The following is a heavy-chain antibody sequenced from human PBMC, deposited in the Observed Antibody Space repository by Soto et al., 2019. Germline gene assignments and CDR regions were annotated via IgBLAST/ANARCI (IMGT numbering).Heavy chain of an antibody. CDR2: IYHTGSA. V-gene: IGHV4-59*01. J-gene: IGHJ4*02. D-gene: IGHD4-17*01. CDR1: RGSITDNY. Sequence: SETLSLTCTVSRGSITDNYWSWIRQPPGKGLEWIGYIYHTGSAKYVPALKSRITMSVDMSKNQFSLTLTSVTAADTAVYYCAKVDADYWYLDSWGQGTLVTVSS. CDR3: AKVDADYWYLDS.